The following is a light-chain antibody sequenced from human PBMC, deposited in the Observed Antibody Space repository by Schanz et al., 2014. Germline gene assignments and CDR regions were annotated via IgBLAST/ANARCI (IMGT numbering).Light chain of an antibody. CDR1: SRDIGGYNY. V-gene: IGLV2-11*01. CDR3: ASYTNTNTWV. Sequence: QSALTQPRSVSGSPGQSVTISCSGTSRDIGGYNYVSWYQQYPGKGPKLVIYDVLKRPSGVPDRFSGSKSGNTASLTVSGLQAEDEADYYCASYTNTNTWVFGGGTKLTVL. CDR2: DVL. J-gene: IGLJ3*02.